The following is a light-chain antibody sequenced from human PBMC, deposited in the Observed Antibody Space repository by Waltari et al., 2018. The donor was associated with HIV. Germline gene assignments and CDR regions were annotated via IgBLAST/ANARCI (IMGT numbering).Light chain of an antibody. CDR2: EVN. CDR1: NSDIGAYNY. J-gene: IGLJ3*02. Sequence: QSALTQPPSASGSPGQSVTIYCTGTNSDIGAYNYVSWYQQHPGKAPKFMIYEVNRRPAGVPDRFSGSKSGNTASLTVSGLQAEDEADYYCSSYAGSNNWVFGGGTKLTVL. V-gene: IGLV2-8*01. CDR3: SSYAGSNNWV.